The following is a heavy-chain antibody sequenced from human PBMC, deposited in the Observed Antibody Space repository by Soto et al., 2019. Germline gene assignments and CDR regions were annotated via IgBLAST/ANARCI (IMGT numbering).Heavy chain of an antibody. J-gene: IGHJ4*02. CDR3: MVGVFRDY. V-gene: IGHV3-73*01. CDR1: GFTFSGSA. Sequence: EVQLVESGGGLVQPGGSLKLSCAASGFTFSGSAMHWVRQASGKGLEWVGRIRSKANSYATAYAASVKGRFTISRDDSKNTAYLQMNSLKTEDTAVYYCMVGVFRDYRGQGTLVTVSS. CDR2: IRSKANSYAT. D-gene: IGHD3-10*01.